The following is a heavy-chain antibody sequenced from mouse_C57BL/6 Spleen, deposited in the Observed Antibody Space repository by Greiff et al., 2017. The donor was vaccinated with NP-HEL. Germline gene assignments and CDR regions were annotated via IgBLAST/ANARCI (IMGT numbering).Heavy chain of an antibody. CDR3: ARWGSDDSYAMDY. J-gene: IGHJ4*01. CDR2: INPSSGYT. V-gene: IGHV1-7*01. CDR1: GYTFTSYW. Sequence: VQLQQSGAELAKPGASVKLSCKASGYTFTSYWMHWVKQRPGQGLEWIGYINPSSGYTKYNQKFKDKATLTADKSSSTAYMQLSSLTDEDSAVYYCARWGSDDSYAMDYWGQGTSVTVSS.